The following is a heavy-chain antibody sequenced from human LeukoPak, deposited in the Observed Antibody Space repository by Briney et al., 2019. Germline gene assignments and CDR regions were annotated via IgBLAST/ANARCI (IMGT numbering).Heavy chain of an antibody. Sequence: GGSLRLSCAASGFTFSSYAMSWVRQAPGKGLEWVSAIRDSGSSTHYADSVKGRFTTSRDNSKNTLSLQMNSLRAEDTAIYYCAKYGPQDSGSSHFDYWGQGALVTVSS. J-gene: IGHJ4*02. CDR2: IRDSGSST. CDR3: AKYGPQDSGSSHFDY. V-gene: IGHV3-23*01. CDR1: GFTFSSYA. D-gene: IGHD1-26*01.